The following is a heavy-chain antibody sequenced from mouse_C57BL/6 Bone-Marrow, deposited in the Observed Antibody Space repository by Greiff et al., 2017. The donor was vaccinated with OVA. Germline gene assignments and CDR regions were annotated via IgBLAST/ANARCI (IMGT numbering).Heavy chain of an antibody. CDR1: GYTFTDHT. J-gene: IGHJ2*01. CDR3: ERRSVVVPYFDY. D-gene: IGHD1-1*01. V-gene: IGHV1-78*01. CDR2: IYPRDGST. Sequence: VQLQESDAELVKPGASVKISCKVSGYTFTDHTIHWMKQSPEQGLEWIGYIYPRDGSTKYTEKFKGKVTLTADKSSSTAYMQLNILTSEDSEVFFCERRSVVVPYFDYWGQGSTLPVSS.